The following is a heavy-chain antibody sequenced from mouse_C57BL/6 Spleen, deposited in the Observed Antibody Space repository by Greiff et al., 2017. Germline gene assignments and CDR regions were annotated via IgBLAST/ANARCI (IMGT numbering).Heavy chain of an antibody. CDR3: ARDAGGYYGNYGAMDY. V-gene: IGHV7-1*01. J-gene: IGHJ4*01. CDR2: SRNKANDYTT. Sequence: EVTLVDSGGGLVQSGRSLRLSCATSGFTFSDFYMEWVRQAPGKGLEWIAASRNKANDYTTEYSASVKGRFIVSRDTSQSILYLQMNALRAEDTAIYYCARDAGGYYGNYGAMDYWGQGTSVTVSS. D-gene: IGHD2-1*01. CDR1: GFTFSDFY.